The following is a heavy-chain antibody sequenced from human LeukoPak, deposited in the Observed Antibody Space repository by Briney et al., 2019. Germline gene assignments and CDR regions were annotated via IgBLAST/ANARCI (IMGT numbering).Heavy chain of an antibody. CDR3: ARFTPQGYGWGGYNRFDP. D-gene: IGHD3-16*01. V-gene: IGHV4-59*01. J-gene: IGHJ5*02. CDR2: IYYSGST. Sequence: SQTLSLTCTVSGGSISSYYWNWIRQPPGKGLEWIGYIYYSGSTNYNPSLKSRVTISVDTSKNQFSLNLTSVTAADTAVYYCARFTPQGYGWGGYNRFDPWGQGTLVTVSS. CDR1: GGSISSYY.